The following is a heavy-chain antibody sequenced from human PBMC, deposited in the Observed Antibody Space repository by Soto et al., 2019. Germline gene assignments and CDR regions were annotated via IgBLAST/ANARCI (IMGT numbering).Heavy chain of an antibody. D-gene: IGHD3-10*01. CDR3: ARGALSMVRGIVYPPTAFDF. CDR2: IYYSGTT. CDR1: GDSINSVDYY. Sequence: QVQLQESGPGLVKPSQTLSLTCIVSGDSINSVDYYWSWIRQPPGKGLEWIGYIYYSGTTYYKASLKRRLTISVDTSKHQFSLSLRSVTDADTAVYYCARGALSMVRGIVYPPTAFDFWGLGSLVTVSS. V-gene: IGHV4-30-4*01. J-gene: IGHJ4*02.